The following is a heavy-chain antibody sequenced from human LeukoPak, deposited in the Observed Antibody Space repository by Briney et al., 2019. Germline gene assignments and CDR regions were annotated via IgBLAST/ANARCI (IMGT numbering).Heavy chain of an antibody. CDR1: GGSFSDYY. CDR2: INHRGST. Sequence: SETLSLTCAVYGGSFSDYYWSWLQQSPRKGLEWIGEINHRGSTTYNPSLKSQVSISIGTSYSHLDLKLKSVTAADTAVYYCARHGDEYYDSSGYYQVDYWGQGTLVTVSS. CDR3: ARHGDEYYDSSGYYQVDY. D-gene: IGHD3-22*01. J-gene: IGHJ4*02. V-gene: IGHV4-34*01.